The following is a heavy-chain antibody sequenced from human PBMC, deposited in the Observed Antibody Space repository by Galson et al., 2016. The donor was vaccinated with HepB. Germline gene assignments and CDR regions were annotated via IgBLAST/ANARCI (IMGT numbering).Heavy chain of an antibody. V-gene: IGHV6-1*01. CDR3: VRHHGAFDS. J-gene: IGHJ4*02. CDR2: TYYRSKWYN. D-gene: IGHD3-10*01. CDR1: GDSVSSNSAA. Sequence: CAISGDSVSSNSAAWNWIRRSPSRGLEWLGRTYYRSKWYNDYAVSVKSRISINPDTSKNQFSLQLSSVTPEDTAVYYCVRHHGAFDSWGQGTLVTVSS.